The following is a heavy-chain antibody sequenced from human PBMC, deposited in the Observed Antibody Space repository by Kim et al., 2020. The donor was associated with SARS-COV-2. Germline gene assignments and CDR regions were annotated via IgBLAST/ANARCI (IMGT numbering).Heavy chain of an antibody. CDR2: IYYGGST. CDR1: GDSLGSDYY. Sequence: SETLSLTCTVSGDSLGSDYYWSWLRQSPGKGLEWIGYIYYGGSTYYNPSLESRVVISADASKSQFSLRLNSVTVTDAAVYFCARVEYYYDNSGYSDPKPGDFWGRGTVVTVSS. CDR3: ARVEYYYDNSGYSDPKPGDF. V-gene: IGHV4-30-4*01. J-gene: IGHJ4*02. D-gene: IGHD3-22*01.